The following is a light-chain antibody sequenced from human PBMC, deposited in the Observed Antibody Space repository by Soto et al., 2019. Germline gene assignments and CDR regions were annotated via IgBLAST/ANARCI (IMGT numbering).Light chain of an antibody. CDR3: SPYTSSSTLSNCV. CDR1: SSDVGGYNY. Sequence: QSALTQPASVSGSPGQSITISCTGTSSDVGGYNYVSWYQQHPGKAPKLMIYEVSNRPSGVSNRFSGSKSGNTASLTISGYQAEDKADYYCSPYTSSSTLSNCVFGGGTQLTVL. CDR2: EVS. V-gene: IGLV2-14*01. J-gene: IGLJ3*02.